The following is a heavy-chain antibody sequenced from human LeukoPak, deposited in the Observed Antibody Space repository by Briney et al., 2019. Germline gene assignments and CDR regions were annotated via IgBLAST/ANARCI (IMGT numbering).Heavy chain of an antibody. CDR1: GGSISSYY. Sequence: SETLSLTCTVSGGSISSYYWSWIRQPPGKGLEWIGYIYYSGGTNYNPSLKSRVTISVDTSKNQFSLKLSSVTAADTAVYYCARGRIWGQGTMVTVSS. J-gene: IGHJ3*02. V-gene: IGHV4-59*01. CDR2: IYYSGGT. CDR3: ARGRI.